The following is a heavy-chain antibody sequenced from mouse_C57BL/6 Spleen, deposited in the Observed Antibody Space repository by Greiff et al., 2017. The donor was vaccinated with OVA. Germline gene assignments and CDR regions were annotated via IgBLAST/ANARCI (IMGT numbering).Heavy chain of an antibody. V-gene: IGHV1-80*01. Sequence: QVQLQQSGAALVKPGASVKISCKASGYAFSSYWMNWVKQRPGKGLEWIGQIYPGDGDTNYNGKFKGKATLTADKSSSTAYMQLSSLTSEDSAVYFCARRDDYGWYFDVWGTGTTVTVSS. D-gene: IGHD2-4*01. CDR2: IYPGDGDT. CDR1: GYAFSSYW. J-gene: IGHJ1*03. CDR3: ARRDDYGWYFDV.